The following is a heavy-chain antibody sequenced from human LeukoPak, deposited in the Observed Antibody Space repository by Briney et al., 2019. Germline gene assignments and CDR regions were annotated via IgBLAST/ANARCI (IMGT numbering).Heavy chain of an antibody. CDR1: AFPFSTYV. J-gene: IGHJ6*02. V-gene: IGHV3-48*02. CDR3: ARERYCSSTSCYYYYYYYGMDV. D-gene: IGHD2-2*01. Sequence: GGSLRLSCAASAFPFSTYVMSWVRQAPGKGLEWVSYISSSSSTIYYADSVKGRFTISRDNAKNSLYLQMNSLRDEDTAVYYCARERYCSSTSCYYYYYYYGMDVWGQGTTVTVSS. CDR2: ISSSSSTI.